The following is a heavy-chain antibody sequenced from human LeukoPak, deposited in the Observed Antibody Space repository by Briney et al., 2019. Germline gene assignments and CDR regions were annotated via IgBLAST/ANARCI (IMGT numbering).Heavy chain of an antibody. D-gene: IGHD1-26*01. Sequence: GGSLRLSCAASGFTVSSNYMSWVRQAPGKGLEWVSVIYSGGSTYYADSVKGRFTISRDNSKNTLYLQMNSLRAEDTAVYYCARDRFRSTFWDYWGQGTLVTVSS. J-gene: IGHJ4*02. V-gene: IGHV3-53*01. CDR1: GFTVSSNY. CDR3: ARDRFRSTFWDY. CDR2: IYSGGST.